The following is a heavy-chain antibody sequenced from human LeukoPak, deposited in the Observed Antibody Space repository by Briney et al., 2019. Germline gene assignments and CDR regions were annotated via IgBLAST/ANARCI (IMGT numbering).Heavy chain of an antibody. CDR1: GGSFSGYY. V-gene: IGHV4-34*01. CDR2: INHSGST. Sequence: PSETLSLTCAVYGGSFSGYYWSWIRQPPGKGLEWIGEINHSGSTNYNPSLKSRVTISVDTSKNQFSLKLSSVTAADTAVYYCARSYSGSLDYWGQGTLVTVSS. J-gene: IGHJ4*02. CDR3: ARSYSGSLDY. D-gene: IGHD1-26*01.